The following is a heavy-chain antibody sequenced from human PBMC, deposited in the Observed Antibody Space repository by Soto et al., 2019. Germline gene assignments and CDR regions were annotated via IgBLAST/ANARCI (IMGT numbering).Heavy chain of an antibody. J-gene: IGHJ4*02. CDR1: GGSISNYY. CDR3: ARGVYGAY. CDR2: IYDSGST. D-gene: IGHD4-17*01. Sequence: SETLSLTCTVSGGSISNYYWNWFRQPPGKGLEWIGYIYDSGSTNYNPSLKSRVTISVDTSKNQFSLKLTSVTAADTAVYYCARGVYGAYWGQGTLVTVSS. V-gene: IGHV4-59*01.